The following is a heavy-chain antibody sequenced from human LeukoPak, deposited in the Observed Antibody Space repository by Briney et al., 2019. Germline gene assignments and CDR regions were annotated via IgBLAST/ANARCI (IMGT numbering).Heavy chain of an antibody. Sequence: SETLSLTCAVYGGSFSGYYWSWTRQPPGKGLEWIGEINHSGSTNYNPSLKSRVTISVDTSKNQFSLKLSSVTAADTAVYNCARGPSQWLVGQDRARRPYWGQGTLVTVSS. CDR1: GGSFSGYY. D-gene: IGHD6-19*01. CDR2: INHSGST. V-gene: IGHV4-34*01. CDR3: ARGPSQWLVGQDRARRPY. J-gene: IGHJ4*02.